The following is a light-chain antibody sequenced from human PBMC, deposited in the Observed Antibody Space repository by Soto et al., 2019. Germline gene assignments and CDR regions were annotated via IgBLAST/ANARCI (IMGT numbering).Light chain of an antibody. CDR1: SSDVGAYNY. CDR3: SSYTSSNTL. J-gene: IGLJ2*01. V-gene: IGLV2-14*03. CDR2: DVS. Sequence: QSALTQPASVSGSPGQSITISCTGTSSDVGAYNYVSWYQQHPGKAPKLMIYDVSDRPSGVSNRFSGSKSGNTASLTISGLQAEDEADYYCSSYTSSNTLIGGGTKLTVL.